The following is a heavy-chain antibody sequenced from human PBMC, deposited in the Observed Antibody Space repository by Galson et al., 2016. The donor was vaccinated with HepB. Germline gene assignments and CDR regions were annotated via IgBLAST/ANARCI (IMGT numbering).Heavy chain of an antibody. CDR1: GGSISSGAYL. CDR2: INTYGTA. CDR3: ARRRNWLPFDT. D-gene: IGHD5-12*01. Sequence: TLSLTCTVSGGSISSGAYLWSWLRQPAGKGIEWIGRINTYGTAEYSSSLESRVTMSIDTSQNHLSLKLTSVTAADTAIYFCARRRNWLPFDTWGQGTLVTVSS. J-gene: IGHJ4*02. V-gene: IGHV4-61*02.